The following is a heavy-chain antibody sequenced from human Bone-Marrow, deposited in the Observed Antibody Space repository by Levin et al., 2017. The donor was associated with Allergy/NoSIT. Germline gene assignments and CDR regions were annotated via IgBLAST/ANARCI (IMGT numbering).Heavy chain of an antibody. V-gene: IGHV4-39*07. CDR2: IYYSGST. CDR3: ARAIDPSVLRYFDWSNRGYYNWFDP. J-gene: IGHJ5*02. Sequence: SETLSLTCTVSGGSISSSSYYWGWIRQPPGKGLEWIGSIYYSGSTYYNPSLKSRVTISVDTSKNQFSLKLSSVTAADTAVYYCARAIDPSVLRYFDWSNRGYYNWFDPWGQGTLVTVSS. D-gene: IGHD3-9*01. CDR1: GGSISSSSYY.